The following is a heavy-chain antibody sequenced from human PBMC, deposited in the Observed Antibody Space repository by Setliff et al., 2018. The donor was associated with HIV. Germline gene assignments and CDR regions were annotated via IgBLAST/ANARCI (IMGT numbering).Heavy chain of an antibody. CDR3: ARQDSRGYYSLDY. CDR2: IYHSGTT. J-gene: IGHJ4*02. CDR1: GYSISSGYY. D-gene: IGHD3-22*01. V-gene: IGHV4-38-2*01. Sequence: PSETLSLTCAVSGYSISSGYYWGWIRQPPGQGLEWVGSIYHSGTTYYNPSLKSRVTISVDTSKNQLSLKLSSVTAADTAVYYCARQDSRGYYSLDYWGQGTLGTVSS.